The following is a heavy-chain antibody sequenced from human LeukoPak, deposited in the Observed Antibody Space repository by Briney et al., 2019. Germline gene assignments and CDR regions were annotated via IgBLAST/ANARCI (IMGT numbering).Heavy chain of an antibody. Sequence: ASVKVSCKASGYTFTMQHIHWVRQAPGQGLEWMGIINSGNGDLSYAQKFQGRVTMTRDMSTSTVYMELASLRSEDTAVYSCARDSPSPYFFDFWGQGTPVTVSS. V-gene: IGHV1-46*01. CDR2: INSGNGDL. CDR3: ARDSPSPYFFDF. D-gene: IGHD3-10*01. CDR1: GYTFTMQH. J-gene: IGHJ4*02.